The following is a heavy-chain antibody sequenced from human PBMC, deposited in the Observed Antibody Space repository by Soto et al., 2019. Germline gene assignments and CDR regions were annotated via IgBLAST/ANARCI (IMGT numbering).Heavy chain of an antibody. CDR3: ATDRIAAAGHTRGSYYYYGMDV. J-gene: IGHJ6*02. D-gene: IGHD6-13*01. CDR2: FDPEDGET. Sequence: ASVKVSCKVSGYTLTELSMHWVRQAPGKGLEWMGGFDPEDGETIYAQKFQGRVTMTEDTSTDTAYMELSSLRSEDTAVYYCATDRIAAAGHTRGSYYYYGMDVWGQGTTVTVSS. CDR1: GYTLTELS. V-gene: IGHV1-24*01.